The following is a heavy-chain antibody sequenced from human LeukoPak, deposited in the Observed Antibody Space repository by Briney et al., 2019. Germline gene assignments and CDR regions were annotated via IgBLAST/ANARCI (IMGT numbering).Heavy chain of an antibody. CDR3: AKSVYYDGGGYYYTNS. J-gene: IGHJ4*02. CDR2: ISSSGDDT. CDR1: GFTFSSYA. V-gene: IGHV3-23*01. Sequence: GGSLRLSCAASGFTFSSYAMGWVRQAPGKGLDWVSVISSSGDDTDYADSVKGRFTISRDNSQNTLYLQMSSLRAEDTAVYYCAKSVYYDGGGYYYTNSWGQGTLVTVSS. D-gene: IGHD3-22*01.